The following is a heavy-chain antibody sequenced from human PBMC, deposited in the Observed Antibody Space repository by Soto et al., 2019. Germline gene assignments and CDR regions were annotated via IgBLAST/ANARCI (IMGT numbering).Heavy chain of an antibody. J-gene: IGHJ4*02. CDR3: ARLKQDYAVA. Sequence: QVQLVQSGAEVKKPGASVKVSCKASGYTFTSYDINWVRQATGQGLAWMGWMNPNSGNTAYAQKLQGRVTMTRNTSIGTAYMELSSLRSEDTDVYYCARLKQDYAVAWGQGTLVTVSS. CDR2: MNPNSGNT. D-gene: IGHD3-16*01. V-gene: IGHV1-8*01. CDR1: GYTFTSYD.